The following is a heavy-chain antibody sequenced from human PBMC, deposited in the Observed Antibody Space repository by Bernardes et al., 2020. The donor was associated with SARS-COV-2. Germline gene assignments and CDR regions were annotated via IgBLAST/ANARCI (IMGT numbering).Heavy chain of an antibody. CDR3: ARAPFFGATSRGWFDP. CDR1: GGSISSYY. D-gene: IGHD2-15*01. CDR2: ISYGGTT. J-gene: IGHJ5*02. Sequence: SETLSLTCTVSGGSISSYYWSWIRQPPGKGLEWIAYISYGGTTYYNPSLSSRVTISLDTSKNQFSLRVSPVTAADTAVYYCARAPFFGATSRGWFDPWGQGTLGTVSS. V-gene: IGHV4-59*08.